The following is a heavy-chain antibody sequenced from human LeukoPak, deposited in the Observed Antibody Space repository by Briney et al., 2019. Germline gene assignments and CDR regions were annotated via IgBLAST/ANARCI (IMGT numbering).Heavy chain of an antibody. Sequence: PGGSLRLSCAASGFTFSSYWMSWVRQAPGKGPEWVANIKQDGSEKYYVDSVKGRFTISRDNAKNSLYLQMNGLRAEDTAVYYCARGYSSSWYLDWGQGTLVTVSS. CDR1: GFTFSSYW. J-gene: IGHJ4*02. CDR2: IKQDGSEK. CDR3: ARGYSSSWYLD. V-gene: IGHV3-7*01. D-gene: IGHD6-13*01.